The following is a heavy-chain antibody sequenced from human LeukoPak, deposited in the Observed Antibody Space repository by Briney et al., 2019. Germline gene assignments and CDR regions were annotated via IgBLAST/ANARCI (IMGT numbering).Heavy chain of an antibody. Sequence: ASVKVSCKASGYTFTSYDINWVRQATGQGLEWMGWMNPNSGNTGYAQKFQGRVTMTRNTSISTAYMELSSLRSEDTAVYYCARVGYCSGGSCYFSCYFDYWGQGTLVTVSS. J-gene: IGHJ4*02. D-gene: IGHD2-15*01. V-gene: IGHV1-8*01. CDR1: GYTFTSYD. CDR3: ARVGYCSGGSCYFSCYFDY. CDR2: MNPNSGNT.